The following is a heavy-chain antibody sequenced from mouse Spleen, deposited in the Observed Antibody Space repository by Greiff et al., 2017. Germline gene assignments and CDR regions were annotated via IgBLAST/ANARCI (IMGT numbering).Heavy chain of an antibody. J-gene: IGHJ2*01. Sequence: QVQLQQPGAELVMPGASVKLSCKASGYTFTSYWMHWVKQRPGQGLEWIGEIDPSDSYTNYNQKFKGKATLTVDKSSSTAYMQRSSLTSEDSAVYYCARSMQGRDYFDYWGQGTTLTVSS. CDR1: GYTFTSYW. D-gene: IGHD6-5*01. CDR2: IDPSDSYT. V-gene: IGHV1-69*01. CDR3: ARSMQGRDYFDY.